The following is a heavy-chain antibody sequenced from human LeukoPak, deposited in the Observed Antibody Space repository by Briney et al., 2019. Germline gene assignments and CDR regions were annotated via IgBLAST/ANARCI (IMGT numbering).Heavy chain of an antibody. CDR2: IYLGDSDT. V-gene: IGHV5-51*01. CDR1: GNTFTTSW. CDR3: ARLRGDSSSGGDFDY. D-gene: IGHD6-6*01. Sequence: GESLKISCKGSGNTFTTSWIAWVRQMPGKSLEWMGIIYLGDSDTRYSPSFQGQVTISADKSISTAYLQWSSLKASDTAMYYCARLRGDSSSGGDFDYWGQGTLVTVSS. J-gene: IGHJ4*02.